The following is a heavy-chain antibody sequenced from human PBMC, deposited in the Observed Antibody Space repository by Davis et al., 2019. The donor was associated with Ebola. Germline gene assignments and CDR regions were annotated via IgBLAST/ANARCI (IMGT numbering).Heavy chain of an antibody. J-gene: IGHJ4*02. D-gene: IGHD2-2*01. CDR3: ASLGMYQLPY. CDR1: GSTSTSYG. Sequence: GGSLRLSCDAPGSTSTSYGMYWARHPPRQGPEWVATIPFDENNQWYPDSVKGRFIIFTEASKNSLSLQMNSLGVEDTAVYYCASLGMYQLPYWGQGTMVTVSS. V-gene: IGHV3-30*02. CDR2: IPFDENNQ.